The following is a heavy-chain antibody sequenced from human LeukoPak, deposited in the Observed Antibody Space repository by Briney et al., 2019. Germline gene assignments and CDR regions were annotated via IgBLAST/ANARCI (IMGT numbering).Heavy chain of an antibody. V-gene: IGHV4-59*12. J-gene: IGHJ4*02. CDR1: GGSISSYY. CDR2: IYYSGST. CDR3: AREYCSGGSCYSGFEY. Sequence: SETLSLTCTVSGGSISSYYWSWIRQPPGKGLEWIGYIYYSGSTNYNPSLKSRVTMSVDTSKNQFSLKLSSVTAADTAVYYCAREYCSGGSCYSGFEYWGQGTLVTVSS. D-gene: IGHD2-15*01.